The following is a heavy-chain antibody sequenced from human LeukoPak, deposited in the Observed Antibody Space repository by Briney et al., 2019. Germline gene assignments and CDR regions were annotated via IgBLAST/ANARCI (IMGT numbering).Heavy chain of an antibody. D-gene: IGHD2-21*01. J-gene: IGHJ2*01. CDR1: GFTASSSY. V-gene: IGHV3-66*01. CDR2: INSGSST. CDR3: ARDRSSRDRYFDP. Sequence: GSLRLSYAASGFTASSSYMTWVRQAPGKGLEWVSVINSGSSTYYADSVKGRFTLSRDNSRNTLHLQMNSLRAEDTAVYYCARDRSSRDRYFDPWGRGTLVTVSS.